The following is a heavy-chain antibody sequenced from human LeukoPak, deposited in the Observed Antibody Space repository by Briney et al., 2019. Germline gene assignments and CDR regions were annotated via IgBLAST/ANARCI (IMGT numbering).Heavy chain of an antibody. J-gene: IGHJ4*02. CDR1: GFTFSSYS. Sequence: PGGSLRLSCAASGFTFSSYSINWVRQAPGKGLEWVAYISSSSTTIYYADSVKGRFTISRDNAKNSLYLQMNSLRAEDTAVYYCASLLGSCSGGTCYYFDYWGQGTLVTVSS. D-gene: IGHD2-15*01. V-gene: IGHV3-48*04. CDR3: ASLLGSCSGGTCYYFDY. CDR2: ISSSSTTI.